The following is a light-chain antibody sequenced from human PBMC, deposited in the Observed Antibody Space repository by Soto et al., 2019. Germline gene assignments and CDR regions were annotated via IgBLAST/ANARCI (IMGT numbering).Light chain of an antibody. Sequence: TVLTQSQGTISLSPVSIAKISFLSSQSVTSSYLSWYQQKPGQAPRLLIYDASSRATRSPDRFSGTGSATDFTLTISRLEPEDFAVYYCQQYGTSPPLTCGGGNTVDIK. CDR3: QQYGTSPPLT. J-gene: IGKJ4*01. V-gene: IGKV3-20*01. CDR1: QSVTSSY. CDR2: DAS.